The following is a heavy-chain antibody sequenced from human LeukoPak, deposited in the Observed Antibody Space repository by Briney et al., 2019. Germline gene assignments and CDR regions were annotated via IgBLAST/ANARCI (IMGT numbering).Heavy chain of an antibody. V-gene: IGHV4-38-2*02. J-gene: IGHJ4*02. CDR1: GYSISSGYY. CDR2: IYHSGST. Sequence: SETLSLTCTVSGYSISSGYYWGWIRQPPGKGLEWIGSIYHSGSTYYNPSLKSRVTISVDTSKNQFSLKLSSVTAADTAVYYCARDPPTADYWGQGTLATVSS. CDR3: ARDPPTADY.